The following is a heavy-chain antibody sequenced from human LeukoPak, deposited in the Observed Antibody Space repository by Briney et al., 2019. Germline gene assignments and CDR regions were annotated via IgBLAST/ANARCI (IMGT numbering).Heavy chain of an antibody. CDR3: ARGAYSSSWGGYYYYMDV. D-gene: IGHD6-13*01. J-gene: IGHJ6*03. V-gene: IGHV1-18*01. CDR1: GYTFTSYG. CDR2: ISAYNGNT. Sequence: ASVKVSCNASGYTFTSYGISWVRQAPGQGLEWMGWISAYNGNTNYAQKLQGRVTMTTDTSTSTAYMELRSLRSDDTAVYYCARGAYSSSWGGYYYYMDVWGKGTTVTISS.